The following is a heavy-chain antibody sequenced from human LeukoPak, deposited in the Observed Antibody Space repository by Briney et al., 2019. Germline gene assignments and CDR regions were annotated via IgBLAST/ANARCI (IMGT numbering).Heavy chain of an antibody. CDR2: IIPILGIA. D-gene: IGHD4-17*01. V-gene: IGHV1-69*04. CDR1: GGTSSSYA. Sequence: GASVKVSCKASGGTSSSYAISWVRQAPGQGLEWMGRIIPILGIANYAQKFQGRVTITADKSTSTAYMELSSLRSEDTAVYYCARGRDYGDNPYYYYGMDVWGQGTTVTVSS. J-gene: IGHJ6*02. CDR3: ARGRDYGDNPYYYYGMDV.